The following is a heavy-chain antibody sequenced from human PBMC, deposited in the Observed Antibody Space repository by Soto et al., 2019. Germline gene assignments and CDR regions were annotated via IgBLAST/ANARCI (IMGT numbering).Heavy chain of an antibody. CDR1: GFTFSDYY. CDR2: ISSSSSYT. Sequence: QVQLVESGGGLVKPGGSLRLSCAASGFTFSDYYMSWIRQAPGKGLEWVSYISSSSSYTNYADSVKGRFTISRDNAKNSLYLQMTSLRAEDTAVYYCARVDCGGDCYSGYYYGMDVWGQGTTVTVSS. J-gene: IGHJ6*02. CDR3: ARVDCGGDCYSGYYYGMDV. D-gene: IGHD2-21*02. V-gene: IGHV3-11*06.